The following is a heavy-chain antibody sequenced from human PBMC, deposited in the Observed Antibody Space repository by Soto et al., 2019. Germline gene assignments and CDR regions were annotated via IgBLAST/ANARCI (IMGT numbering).Heavy chain of an antibody. J-gene: IGHJ4*02. Sequence: PGGSLRLSCVASGFTFSTYAMSWVRQAPGKGLEWVSAISGSGGSTYYADSVKGRFTISRDNSKNTLYLQMNSLRAEDTAVYYFAKDHKHQKYYYDSSGPHGYFDYWGQGTLVTVSS. CDR3: AKDHKHQKYYYDSSGPHGYFDY. CDR1: GFTFSTYA. D-gene: IGHD3-22*01. CDR2: ISGSGGST. V-gene: IGHV3-23*01.